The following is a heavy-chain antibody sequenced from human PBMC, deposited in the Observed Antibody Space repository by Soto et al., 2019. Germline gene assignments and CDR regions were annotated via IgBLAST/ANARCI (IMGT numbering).Heavy chain of an antibody. CDR3: AKARDIVVVPAARTPFDP. Sequence: GGSLRLSCAASGFTFSSYWMSWVRQAPGKGLEWVANIKQDGSEKYYVDSVKGRFTISRDNSKNTLYLQMNSLRAEDTAVYYCAKARDIVVVPAARTPFDPWGQGTLVTVSS. CDR2: IKQDGSEK. CDR1: GFTFSSYW. J-gene: IGHJ5*02. D-gene: IGHD2-2*01. V-gene: IGHV3-7*03.